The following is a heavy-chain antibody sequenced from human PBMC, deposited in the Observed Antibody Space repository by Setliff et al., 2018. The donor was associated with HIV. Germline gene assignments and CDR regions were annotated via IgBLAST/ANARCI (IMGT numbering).Heavy chain of an antibody. Sequence: ASVKVSCKASGYTFTSYYIHWVRQAPGQGLEWMGFINPNEIMAHYAQKFQDRVALTRDTSTGTVYMELRSLRSEDTAVYYCARDRGGSWTFDHWGQGTLVTVSS. CDR3: ARDRGGSWTFDH. V-gene: IGHV1-46*01. CDR1: GYTFTSYY. CDR2: INPNEIMA. J-gene: IGHJ4*02. D-gene: IGHD2-15*01.